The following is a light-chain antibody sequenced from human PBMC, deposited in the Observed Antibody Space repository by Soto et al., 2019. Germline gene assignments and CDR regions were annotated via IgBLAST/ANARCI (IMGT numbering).Light chain of an antibody. J-gene: IGLJ2*01. V-gene: IGLV1-40*01. CDR3: QSYDSSLSAVV. CDR1: RSNIGAGYD. Sequence: QLVLTQPPSVSGAPGQRVTISCTGSRSNIGAGYDVHWYQQLPGTAPKLLLYGNSNRPSGVPDRFSGSKSGTSASLAITGLQAEDEADYYCQSYDSSLSAVVFGGGTKLTVL. CDR2: GNS.